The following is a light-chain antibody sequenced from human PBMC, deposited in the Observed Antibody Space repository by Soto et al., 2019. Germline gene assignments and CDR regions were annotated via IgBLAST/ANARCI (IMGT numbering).Light chain of an antibody. V-gene: IGLV2-8*01. CDR3: SSYAGSNNLYV. CDR1: SSDVGGYNY. Sequence: QSVLTHPPSSSLSPGKSFTISCTGTSSDVGGYNYVSWYQQHPGKAPKLMIYEVSKRPSGVPDRFSGSKSGNTASLTVSGLQAEDEADYYCSSYAGSNNLYVFGTGTKV. CDR2: EVS. J-gene: IGLJ1*01.